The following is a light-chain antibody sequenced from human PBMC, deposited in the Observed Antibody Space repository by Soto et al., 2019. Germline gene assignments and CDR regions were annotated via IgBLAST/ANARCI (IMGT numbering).Light chain of an antibody. J-gene: IGKJ2*01. CDR2: GAS. V-gene: IGKV3-15*01. CDR1: QSVSTN. Sequence: EIVMTQSPATLSVSPGERATLSCRASQSVSTNLAWYQQKPGQAPRLLMYGASTRATSIPARFSGSGSGTEFTLTISSLRSEDFAVYYCQQYHNWPPYTFGQGTKLEIQ. CDR3: QQYHNWPPYT.